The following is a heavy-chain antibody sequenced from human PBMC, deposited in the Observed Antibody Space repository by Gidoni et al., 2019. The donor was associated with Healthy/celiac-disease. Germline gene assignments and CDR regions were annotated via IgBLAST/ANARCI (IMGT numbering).Heavy chain of an antibody. J-gene: IGHJ4*02. CDR2: ISSSSSTI. CDR1: GFTFSSYS. CDR3: ARAPSYCSGGSCYWGVDY. V-gene: IGHV3-48*01. Sequence: EVQLVESGGGLVQPGGSLRLSCAASGFTFSSYSMNWVRQAPGKGLEWVSYISSSSSTIYYADSVKGRFTIARDNAKNSLYLQMNSLRAEDTAVYYCARAPSYCSGGSCYWGVDYWGQGTLVTVSS. D-gene: IGHD2-15*01.